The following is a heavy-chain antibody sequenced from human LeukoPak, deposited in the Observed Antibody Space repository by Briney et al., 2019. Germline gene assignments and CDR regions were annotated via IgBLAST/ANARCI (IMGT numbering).Heavy chain of an antibody. CDR1: GFNFSSYG. CDR3: ARAAGDSWHTCYYYYYMDD. D-gene: IGHD6-13*01. CDR2: TSGSSGST. V-gene: IGHV3-21*01. J-gene: IGHJ6*03. Sequence: GGSLRLSCVASGFNFSSYGMSWVRQAPVQELEGGSATSGSSGSTFSADSVKGRFTISRDNAKNSLYLQMNSLRAEDTAVYYSARAAGDSWHTCYYYYYMDDWGKGTTVTVSS.